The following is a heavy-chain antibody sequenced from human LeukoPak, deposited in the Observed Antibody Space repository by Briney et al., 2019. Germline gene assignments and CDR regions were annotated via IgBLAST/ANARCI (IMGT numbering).Heavy chain of an antibody. CDR1: GFPFSSYS. J-gene: IGHJ4*02. Sequence: GGSLRLSCAASGFPFSSYSMTWVRQAPGKGLEWVANIKPDGTTKFYVDSVKGRFTISRDNALNSLYLQMNSLRAEDTAIYYCVRSIPYGTTWYGRSDYWGQGTLVTVSS. V-gene: IGHV3-7*03. CDR3: VRSIPYGTTWYGRSDY. CDR2: IKPDGTTK. D-gene: IGHD6-13*01.